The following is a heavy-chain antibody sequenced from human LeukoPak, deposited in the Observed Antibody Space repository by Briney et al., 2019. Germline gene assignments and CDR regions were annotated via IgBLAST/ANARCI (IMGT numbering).Heavy chain of an antibody. Sequence: ASETLSLTCTGSGGSISSYYWSWIRQPPGKGLEWFGYIYYSGSTNYNPSLKSRVTISVDTSKNQFSLKLSSVTAADTAVYYCARDRGGYYDSSGYYVRFDPWGQGTLVTVSS. V-gene: IGHV4-59*01. CDR3: ARDRGGYYDSSGYYVRFDP. CDR2: IYYSGST. J-gene: IGHJ5*02. D-gene: IGHD3-22*01. CDR1: GGSISSYY.